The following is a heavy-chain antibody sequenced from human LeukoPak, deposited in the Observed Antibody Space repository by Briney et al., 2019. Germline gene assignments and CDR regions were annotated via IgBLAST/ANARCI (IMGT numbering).Heavy chain of an antibody. CDR1: GYTFTGYS. D-gene: IGHD6-13*01. CDR3: ARDLSIAAPGTDFDY. CDR2: INPNSGGT. Sequence: GASVKVSCKASGYTFTGYSVHWVRQAPGQGLEWMGWINPNSGGTKCALKFQGRVTMTRDTSISTAYMELSRLTSDDTAVYYCARDLSIAAPGTDFDYWGQGTLVTVSS. J-gene: IGHJ4*02. V-gene: IGHV1-2*02.